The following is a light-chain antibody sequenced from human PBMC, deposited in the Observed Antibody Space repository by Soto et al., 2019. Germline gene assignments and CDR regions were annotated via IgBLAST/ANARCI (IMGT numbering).Light chain of an antibody. Sequence: DIVMTQSPATLSVAPGERVTFSCRASQGVSRKLAWYQHKPGQAPRLLISGASTGAAGIPARFSGSGSGTEFTLTIYSLQSEDFAVYYCQQYDNWPRTFGQGTKVDIK. CDR1: QGVSRK. J-gene: IGKJ1*01. CDR2: GAS. CDR3: QQYDNWPRT. V-gene: IGKV3-15*01.